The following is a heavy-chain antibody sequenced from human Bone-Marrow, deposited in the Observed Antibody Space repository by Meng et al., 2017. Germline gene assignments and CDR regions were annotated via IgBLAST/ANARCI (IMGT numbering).Heavy chain of an antibody. V-gene: IGHV1-69*04. CDR1: GGTFSSYA. J-gene: IGHJ4*02. D-gene: IGHD6-13*01. Sequence: SVKVSCKASGGTFSSYAISWVRQAPGQGLEWMGRIIPILGIANCAQKFQGRVTITADKSTSTAYMELSSLRSEDTAVYYCARVQGIAAAGQYYFDYWGQGTLVTVSS. CDR2: IIPILGIA. CDR3: ARVQGIAAAGQYYFDY.